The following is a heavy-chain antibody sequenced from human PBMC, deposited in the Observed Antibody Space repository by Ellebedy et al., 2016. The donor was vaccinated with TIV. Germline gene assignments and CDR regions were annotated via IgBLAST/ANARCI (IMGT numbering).Heavy chain of an antibody. V-gene: IGHV3-30-3*01. CDR3: ARDLEDYDILTGYSTYGMDV. CDR1: GFTFSSYA. CDR2: ISYDGSNK. D-gene: IGHD3-9*01. J-gene: IGHJ6*02. Sequence: GESLKISCAASGFTFSSYAMHWVRQAPGKGLEWVAVISYDGSNKYYADSVKGRFTISRDNSKNTLYLQMNSLRAEDTAVYYCARDLEDYDILTGYSTYGMDVWGQGTTVTVSS.